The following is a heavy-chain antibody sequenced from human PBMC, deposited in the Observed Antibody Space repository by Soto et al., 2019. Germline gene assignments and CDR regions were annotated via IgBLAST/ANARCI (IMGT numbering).Heavy chain of an antibody. J-gene: IGHJ4*02. CDR2: ISHEGGTQ. D-gene: IGHD1-26*01. CDR1: GFTFSDYG. V-gene: IGHV3-30*18. CDR3: AKEGTHKVSRWDDY. Sequence: QVQLAESGGGVVQPGGSLRLSCAASGFTFSDYGIDWIRQAPGKGLERVAVISHEGGTQYYADSVRGRFTVSRDNSKYMLDLQVDSLGPQDTAVYLCAKEGTHKVSRWDDYWGQGVLVIVSS.